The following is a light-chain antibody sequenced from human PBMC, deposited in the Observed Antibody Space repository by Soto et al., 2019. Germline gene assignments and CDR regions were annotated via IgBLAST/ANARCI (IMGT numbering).Light chain of an antibody. J-gene: IGKJ5*01. CDR2: GAS. CDR1: QSVSSN. Sequence: EIVMTQSPATLSVSPGERATLSCRASQSVSSNLAWYQQKPGQAPRLLIYGASTRATGIPARFSGSGSGTEFTLTISSLQSEDVAVYYCQQYNNWHPLNTNPITFGQETRLEIK. CDR3: QQYNNWHPLNTNPIT. V-gene: IGKV3D-15*01.